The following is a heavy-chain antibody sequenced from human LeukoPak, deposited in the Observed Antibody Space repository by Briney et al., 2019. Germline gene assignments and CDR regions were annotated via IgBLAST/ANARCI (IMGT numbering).Heavy chain of an antibody. CDR2: IWYDGSKT. V-gene: IGHV3-30*04. J-gene: IGHJ4*02. CDR1: GFTFSSYD. CDR3: ARGRSTVTTGRFDY. Sequence: GGSLRLSCAASGFTFSSYDMHWVRQAPGKGLEWVAVIWYDGSKTYYADSVKGRFTISRDNSKDTLFLQVNSLRAEDTAVYYCARGRSTVTTGRFDYWGQGTLATVSS. D-gene: IGHD4-17*01.